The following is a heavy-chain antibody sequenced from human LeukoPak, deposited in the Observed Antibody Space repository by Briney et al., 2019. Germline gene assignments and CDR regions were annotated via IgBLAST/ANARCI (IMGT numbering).Heavy chain of an antibody. CDR2: IIPILGIA. CDR3: ATGLRGYSYGYLDY. CDR1: GGTFSSYA. D-gene: IGHD5-18*01. V-gene: IGHV1-69*04. Sequence: ASVKVSCKPSGGTFSSYAISWVRQAAGQGREGRGRIIPILGIADYAQKFQGRVTITAEKSTSTAYMELSSLRSEDTAVYYCATGLRGYSYGYLDYWGQGTLVTVSS. J-gene: IGHJ4*02.